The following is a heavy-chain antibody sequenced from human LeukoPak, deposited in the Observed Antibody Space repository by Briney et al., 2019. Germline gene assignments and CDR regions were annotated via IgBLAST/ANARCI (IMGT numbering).Heavy chain of an antibody. V-gene: IGHV1-18*01. CDR2: ISAYNGNT. Sequence: GASVKVSCKASGYTFTSYGISSVRQAPGQGLEWMGWISAYNGNTNYAQKLQGRVTMTTDTSTSTAYMDLRSLRSDETAVYYCARVDGYYPSHWYFDLWGGGTLVTVSS. D-gene: IGHD3-22*01. CDR1: GYTFTSYG. CDR3: ARVDGYYPSHWYFDL. J-gene: IGHJ2*01.